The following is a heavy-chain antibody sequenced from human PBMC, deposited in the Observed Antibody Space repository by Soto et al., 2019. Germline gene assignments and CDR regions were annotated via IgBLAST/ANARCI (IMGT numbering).Heavy chain of an antibody. D-gene: IGHD5-12*01. J-gene: IGHJ6*03. V-gene: IGHV4-59*08. Sequence: SETLSLTCTVSGGSISSYFCSWIRQPPGKGLEWIGHIYYSGNTDYNPSLKSRVTISVDTSKNQFSLRLSSVTAADTAVYYCARRSQGYDGLTQAYYYYMDVWGKGTTVTVSS. CDR1: GGSISSYF. CDR2: IYYSGNT. CDR3: ARRSQGYDGLTQAYYYYMDV.